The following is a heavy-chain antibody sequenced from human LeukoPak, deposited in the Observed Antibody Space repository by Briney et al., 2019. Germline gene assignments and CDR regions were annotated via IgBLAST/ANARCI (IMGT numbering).Heavy chain of an antibody. CDR2: ISSSSGST. D-gene: IGHD3-22*01. J-gene: IGHJ4*02. CDR3: ARDSPYYDTSGYYSVHDY. Sequence: GGSLRLSCAASGFTFGTSAMSWVRQAPGKGLEWVSSISSSSGSTYNADSGEGRFTMFRDNSKNTMYLQMNSLRPEDTAIYYCARDSPYYDTSGYYSVHDYWGQGTLVTVSS. V-gene: IGHV3-23*01. CDR1: GFTFGTSA.